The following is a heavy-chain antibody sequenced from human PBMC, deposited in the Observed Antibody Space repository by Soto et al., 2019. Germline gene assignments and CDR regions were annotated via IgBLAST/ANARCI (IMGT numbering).Heavy chain of an antibody. CDR2: IYHTGNA. J-gene: IGHJ6*02. V-gene: IGHV4-39*07. Sequence: SETLSLTCSVSGDSISNSRFYWAWIRQPPGEGLEWIGSIYHTGNAYYNPSLKSRVTISVDTSKNQFSLKLSSVTAADTAVYYCARLRGDYYYYYGMDVWGQGTTVTVSS. CDR3: ARLRGDYYYYYGMDV. D-gene: IGHD2-21*02. CDR1: GDSISNSRFY.